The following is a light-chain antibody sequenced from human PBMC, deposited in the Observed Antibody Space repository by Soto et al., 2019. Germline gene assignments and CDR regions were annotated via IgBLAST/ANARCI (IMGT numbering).Light chain of an antibody. CDR2: GAS. Sequence: EIVMTQSPATLSVSPGERATLSCRASQSVANDLAWYQHKPGQAPRLLTHGASTRATGIPARFSGVGSGTEFTLTISSLQSEDFAVYYCQQYNKWPQTFGLGTRLEI. CDR1: QSVAND. V-gene: IGKV3-15*01. CDR3: QQYNKWPQT. J-gene: IGKJ5*01.